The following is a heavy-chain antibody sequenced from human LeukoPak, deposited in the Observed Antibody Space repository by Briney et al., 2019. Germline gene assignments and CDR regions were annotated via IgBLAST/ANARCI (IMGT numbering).Heavy chain of an antibody. CDR2: IHYTGST. V-gene: IGHV4-59*01. CDR3: ARGPPPGCSGGSCYSGNWFDP. Sequence: SETLSLTCTVSGGSINSYYWSWIRQPPGKGLECIGYIHYTGSTNYNPSLKSRVTISVDTSKSQFSLKLSSVTAADTAIYYCARGPPPGCSGGSCYSGNWFDPWGQGTLVTVSS. J-gene: IGHJ5*02. D-gene: IGHD2-15*01. CDR1: GGSINSYY.